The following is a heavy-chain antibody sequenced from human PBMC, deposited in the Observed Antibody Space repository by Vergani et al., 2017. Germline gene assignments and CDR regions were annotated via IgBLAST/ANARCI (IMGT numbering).Heavy chain of an antibody. D-gene: IGHD2-21*01. CDR1: GGSLDIHSQT. Sequence: QAQLQESGPRLVKPSQTLSLTCSFSGGSLDIHSQTWGWIRQPAGEGLEWIGLIDVKGNTNFSPSLESRVTMSADASGCRFSLNLRSVTTSDTAVYYCVRVLHTSYILGAFDIWGQGIKVTVSS. V-gene: IGHV4-61*02. CDR3: VRVLHTSYILGAFDI. J-gene: IGHJ3*02. CDR2: IDVKGNT.